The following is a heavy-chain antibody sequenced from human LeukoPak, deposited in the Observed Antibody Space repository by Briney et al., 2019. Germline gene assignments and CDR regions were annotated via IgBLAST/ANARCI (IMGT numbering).Heavy chain of an antibody. CDR2: INHSGST. CDR3: ARGFRRYFDWLSHGYYYYGMDV. CDR1: GGSFSGYY. Sequence: PSETLSLTCAVYGGSFSGYYWSWIRHPPGKGLEWIGEINHSGSTNYSPSLKSRVTISVDTSKNQFSLKLSSVTAADTAVYYCARGFRRYFDWLSHGYYYYGMDVWGQGTTVTVSS. J-gene: IGHJ6*02. D-gene: IGHD3-9*01. V-gene: IGHV4-34*01.